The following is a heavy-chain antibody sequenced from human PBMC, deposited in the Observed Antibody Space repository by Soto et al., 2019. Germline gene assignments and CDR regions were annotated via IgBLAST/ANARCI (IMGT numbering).Heavy chain of an antibody. CDR1: GFIFSHYY. CDR2: INPTSGHI. J-gene: IGHJ4*02. V-gene: IGHV3-11*06. CDR3: AIFPYSAYNRHFDY. Sequence: PGGYPRLSCAASGFIFSHYYMGWIRQAPGKGLEWVSYINPTSGHIDYADSVKGRFTISRDNARNSLYLQMNSLTADDTAMYYCAIFPYSAYNRHFDYWGQGTLVTVSS. D-gene: IGHD4-4*01.